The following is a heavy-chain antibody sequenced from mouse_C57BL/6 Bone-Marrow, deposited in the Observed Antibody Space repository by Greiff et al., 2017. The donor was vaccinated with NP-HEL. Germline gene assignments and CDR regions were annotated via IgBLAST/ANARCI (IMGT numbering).Heavy chain of an antibody. CDR3: AREQCHYAMDY. J-gene: IGHJ4*01. V-gene: IGHV5-16*01. CDR1: GFTFSDYY. CDR2: INYDGSST. Sequence: EVTLVESEGGLVQPGSSMKLSCTASGFTFSDYYMAWVRPVPEKGLEWVANINYDGSSTYYLDSLKSRFIISRDNAKNILYLQMSSQKSEETATYYCAREQCHYAMDYWGQGTSGTVSA. D-gene: IGHD6-1*01.